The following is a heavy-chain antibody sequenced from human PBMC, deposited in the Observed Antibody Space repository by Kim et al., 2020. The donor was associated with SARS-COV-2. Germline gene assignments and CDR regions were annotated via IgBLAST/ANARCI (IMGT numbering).Heavy chain of an antibody. V-gene: IGHV3-64D*09. J-gene: IGHJ4*02. CDR2: NGGST. Sequence: NGGSTYYADSVKGRFTISRDNSTTTLYLQMSSLRAEDTAVYYCVKDSAGYWGQGTLVTVSS. CDR3: VKDSAGY. D-gene: IGHD3-10*01.